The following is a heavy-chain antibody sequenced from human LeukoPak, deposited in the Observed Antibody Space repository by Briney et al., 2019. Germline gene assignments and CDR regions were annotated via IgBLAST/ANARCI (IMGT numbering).Heavy chain of an antibody. Sequence: GGSLRLSCAASGFTFDNYGMSWVRLAPGKGLEWVSGINWNGGSIGYAHSVKGRFTTSRDNAKNSLYLQMNSLRAEDTALYYCARVGIYGDYGRYFDYWGQGTLVTVSS. D-gene: IGHD4-17*01. V-gene: IGHV3-20*04. CDR2: INWNGGSI. J-gene: IGHJ4*02. CDR1: GFTFDNYG. CDR3: ARVGIYGDYGRYFDY.